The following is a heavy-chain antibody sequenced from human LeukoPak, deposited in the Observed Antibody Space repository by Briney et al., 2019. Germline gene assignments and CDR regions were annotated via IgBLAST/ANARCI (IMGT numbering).Heavy chain of an antibody. V-gene: IGHV3-21*01. D-gene: IGHD3-10*01. J-gene: IGHJ4*02. CDR3: ARDGVYYYGSGSQGQDY. Sequence: GRSLRLSCAASGFTFSSYSVDWVRQAPGKGLEWVSSISSSSSYIYYADSVKGRFTISRDNAKNSLYLQMNSLRAEDTAVYYCARDGVYYYGSGSQGQDYWGQGTLVTVSS. CDR1: GFTFSSYS. CDR2: ISSSSSYI.